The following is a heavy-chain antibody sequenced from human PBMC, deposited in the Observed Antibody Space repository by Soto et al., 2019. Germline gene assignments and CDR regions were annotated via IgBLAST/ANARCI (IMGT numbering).Heavy chain of an antibody. CDR2: ISSSSSYV. CDR3: AREASSGMGNWFDP. D-gene: IGHD1-1*01. V-gene: IGHV3-21*01. Sequence: EVQLVASGGGLVKPGGSLRLSCAAAGFTFSVYSMNWVRQAPGKGLEWVSSISSSSSYVYYAESVKGRFTVSRDNAKNSLSLQMNILRAEDTAVYYCAREASSGMGNWFDPWGQGIMVTVSS. CDR1: GFTFSVYS. J-gene: IGHJ5*02.